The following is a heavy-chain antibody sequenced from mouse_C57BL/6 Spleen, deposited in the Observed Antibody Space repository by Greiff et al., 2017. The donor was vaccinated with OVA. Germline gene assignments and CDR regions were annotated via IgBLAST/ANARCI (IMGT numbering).Heavy chain of an antibody. Sequence: QVQLQQSGAELVMPGASVKLSCKASGYTFTSYWMHWVKQRPGQGLEWIGEIDPSDSYTNYNQKFKGKSTLTVDKSSSTAYMQLSSLTSEDSAVYYCARRGWLPYYFDYWGQGTTLTVSS. D-gene: IGHD2-3*01. V-gene: IGHV1-69*01. CDR3: ARRGWLPYYFDY. CDR2: IDPSDSYT. CDR1: GYTFTSYW. J-gene: IGHJ2*01.